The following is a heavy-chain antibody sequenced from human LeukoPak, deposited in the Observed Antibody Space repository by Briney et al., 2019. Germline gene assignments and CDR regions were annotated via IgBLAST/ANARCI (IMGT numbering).Heavy chain of an antibody. Sequence: PGGSLRLSCVASGFTFSNYAMSWVRQAPGKGLEWVSAISGSGGNTYYADSVKGRFTISRDNSKNTLYLQMNSLRAEDTAVYYCAKVNSGWLFDYWGQGTLVTVSS. CDR2: ISGSGGNT. CDR1: GFTFSNYA. J-gene: IGHJ4*02. CDR3: AKVNSGWLFDY. D-gene: IGHD6-19*01. V-gene: IGHV3-23*01.